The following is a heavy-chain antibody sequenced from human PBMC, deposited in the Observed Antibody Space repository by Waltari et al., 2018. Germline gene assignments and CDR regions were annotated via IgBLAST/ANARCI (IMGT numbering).Heavy chain of an antibody. CDR1: GGPISSYY. J-gene: IGHJ4*02. CDR3: ARDPTGGRDGYNYGFDY. CDR2: IYYSGST. D-gene: IGHD5-12*01. Sequence: QVQLQESGPGLVKPSETLSLTCTVSGGPISSYYWSWIRQPPGKGLEWIGYIYYSGSTNYNPSLKSRVTISVDTSKNQFSLKLSSVTAADTAVYYCARDPTGGRDGYNYGFDYWGQGTLVTVSS. V-gene: IGHV4-59*01.